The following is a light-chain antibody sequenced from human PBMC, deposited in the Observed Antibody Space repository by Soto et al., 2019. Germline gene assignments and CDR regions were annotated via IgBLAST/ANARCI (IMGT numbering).Light chain of an antibody. J-gene: IGLJ2*01. CDR1: SSNIGAGYD. CDR2: GSS. Sequence: QSVLTQPPSVSGAPGQRVTISCTGSSSNIGAGYDVHWYQQLPGAAPKVLIYGSSNRPSGVPDRFSGSKSGTSASLAISGLQAEDEADYYCQCYDSSLSGYVVFGGGTKLTVL. CDR3: QCYDSSLSGYVV. V-gene: IGLV1-40*01.